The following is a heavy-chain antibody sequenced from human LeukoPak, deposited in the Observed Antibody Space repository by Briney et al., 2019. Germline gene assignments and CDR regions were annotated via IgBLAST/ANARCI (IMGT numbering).Heavy chain of an antibody. CDR3: ARVKGRITIFGVVISPNWFDP. J-gene: IGHJ5*02. Sequence: SETLSLTCAVYGGSFSGYYWGWIRQPPGKGLEWIGEINHSGSTNYNLSLKSRVTISVDTSKNQFSLKLSSVTAADTAVYYCARVKGRITIFGVVISPNWFDPWGQGTLVTVSS. V-gene: IGHV4-34*01. CDR1: GGSFSGYY. D-gene: IGHD3-3*01. CDR2: INHSGST.